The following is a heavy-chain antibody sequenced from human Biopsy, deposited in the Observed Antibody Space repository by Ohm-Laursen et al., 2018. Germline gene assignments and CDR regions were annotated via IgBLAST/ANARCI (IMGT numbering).Heavy chain of an antibody. J-gene: IGHJ4*02. CDR1: GFIFSRYW. Sequence: SLRLSCAASGFIFSRYWMNWVRQTPEKGLEWVANMNQDGSEEHYVDSMKGRFTISRDNSKSSLYLQMNSLRDEDTAVYYCARGPSGTAAGRFASWGQGTLVTVSS. CDR2: MNQDGSEE. CDR3: ARGPSGTAAGRFAS. D-gene: IGHD6-13*01. V-gene: IGHV3-7*04.